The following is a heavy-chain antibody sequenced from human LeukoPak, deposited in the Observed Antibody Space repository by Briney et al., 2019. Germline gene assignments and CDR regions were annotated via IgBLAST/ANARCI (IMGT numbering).Heavy chain of an antibody. J-gene: IGHJ3*02. CDR2: IKQDGSEK. D-gene: IGHD3-10*01. CDR1: GFTFSSYW. V-gene: IGHV3-7*01. CDR3: ARIPSVRGVKEDNAFDI. Sequence: GGSLRLSCAASGFTFSSYWMSWVRQAPGKGLEWVANIKQDGSEKYYVDSVKGRFTISRDNAKNSLYLQMNSLRAEDTAAYYCARIPSVRGVKEDNAFDIWGQGTMVTVSS.